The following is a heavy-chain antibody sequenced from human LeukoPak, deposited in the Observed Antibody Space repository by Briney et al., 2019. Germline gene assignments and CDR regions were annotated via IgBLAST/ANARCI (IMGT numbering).Heavy chain of an antibody. J-gene: IGHJ2*01. CDR3: ATSTVRLWTDWYIDL. CDR2: IKEDGSER. D-gene: IGHD3-10*01. CDR1: GFIFSSHW. Sequence: GGSLRLSCAASGFIFSSHWMSWVRQAPGEGLEWVAHIKEDGSERYYGDSVKGRFTVSRDSTKNSVYLQMNSLRVEDTAVYYCATSTVRLWTDWYIDLSGRGTLVTVSS. V-gene: IGHV3-7*05.